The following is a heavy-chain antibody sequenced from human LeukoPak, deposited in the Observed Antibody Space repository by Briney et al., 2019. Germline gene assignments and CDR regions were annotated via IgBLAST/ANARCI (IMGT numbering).Heavy chain of an antibody. CDR1: GFTVSSNY. CDR2: IYSGGST. Sequence: GGSLRLSCAASGFTVSSNYMSWVRQAPGKGLEWVSVIYSGGSTYYADSVKGRFTISRDNSKNTLYLQMNSLRAEDTAVYYCARAIPPIGYYFDYWGQGTLVTVSS. J-gene: IGHJ4*02. CDR3: ARAIPPIGYYFDY. D-gene: IGHD2-21*01. V-gene: IGHV3-66*02.